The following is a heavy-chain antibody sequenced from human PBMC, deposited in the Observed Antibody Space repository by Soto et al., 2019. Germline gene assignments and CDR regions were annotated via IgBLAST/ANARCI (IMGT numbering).Heavy chain of an antibody. J-gene: IGHJ4*01. CDR1: GFTFSSYG. D-gene: IGHD5-12*01. Sequence: PGGSLRLSCAASGFTFSSYGMHWVRQAPGKGLEWVAVISYDGSNKYYADSVKGRFTISRDNSKNTLYLQMNSLRAEDTAVYYCAKDPTACKGWLRSISQTPGYYWGHGTLVTVSS. CDR2: ISYDGSNK. V-gene: IGHV3-30*18. CDR3: AKDPTACKGWLRSISQTPGYY.